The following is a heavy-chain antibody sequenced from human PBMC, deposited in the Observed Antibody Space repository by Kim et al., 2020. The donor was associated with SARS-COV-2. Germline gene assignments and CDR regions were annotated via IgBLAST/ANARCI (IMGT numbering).Heavy chain of an antibody. CDR3: ARVRPTGSYYKSYYGMDV. J-gene: IGHJ6*02. Sequence: SETLSLTCAVYGGSFSGYYWSWIRQPPGKGLEWIGEINHSGSTNYNPSLKSRVTISVDTSKNQFSLKLSSVTAADTAVYYCARVRPTGSYYKSYYGMDVWGQGTTVTVSS. V-gene: IGHV4-34*01. CDR1: GGSFSGYY. CDR2: INHSGST. D-gene: IGHD3-10*01.